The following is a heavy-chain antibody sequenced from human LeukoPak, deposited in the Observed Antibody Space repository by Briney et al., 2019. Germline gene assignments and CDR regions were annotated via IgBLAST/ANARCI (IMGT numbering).Heavy chain of an antibody. CDR1: GGSMNSNY. V-gene: IGHV4-59*08. CDR2: IHYNGST. D-gene: IGHD3-16*01. Sequence: SKTLSLTCTVSGGSMNSNYWSWIRQPPGRGLEWIGYIHYNGSTNYNPSLQRRVTISVDTSKNQFSLNLRSVTAADTAMYYCARLSGVWGSYNRFDPWGQGALVTVSS. J-gene: IGHJ5*02. CDR3: ARLSGVWGSYNRFDP.